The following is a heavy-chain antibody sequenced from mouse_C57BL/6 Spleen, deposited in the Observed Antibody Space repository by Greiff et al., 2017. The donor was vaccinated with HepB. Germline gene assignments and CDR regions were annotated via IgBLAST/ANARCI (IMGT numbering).Heavy chain of an antibody. CDR3: VLVPPYYGSSYGYAMDY. CDR2: IYWDDDK. Sequence: QVTLKVSGPGILQSSQTLSLTCSFSGFSLSTSGMGVSWIRQPSGKGLEWLAHIYWDDDKRYNPSLKSRLTISKDTSRNQVFLKITSVDTADTATYYCVLVPPYYGSSYGYAMDYWGQGTSVTVSS. D-gene: IGHD1-1*01. V-gene: IGHV8-12*01. CDR1: GFSLSTSGMG. J-gene: IGHJ4*01.